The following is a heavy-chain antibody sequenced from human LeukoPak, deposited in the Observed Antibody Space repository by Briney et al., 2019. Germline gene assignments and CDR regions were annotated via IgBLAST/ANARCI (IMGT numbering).Heavy chain of an antibody. Sequence: GSLRLSCAASGFTFSSYAMSWVRQPPGKGLEWIGEIHDTGSTNYNPPLKSRVTMSLDKSKNQFSLNLNSVTAADTAVYYCATYYDILSGYTFDYWGQGTLVAVSS. J-gene: IGHJ4*02. D-gene: IGHD3-9*01. V-gene: IGHV4-4*02. CDR2: IHDTGST. CDR1: GFTFSSYAM. CDR3: ATYYDILSGYTFDY.